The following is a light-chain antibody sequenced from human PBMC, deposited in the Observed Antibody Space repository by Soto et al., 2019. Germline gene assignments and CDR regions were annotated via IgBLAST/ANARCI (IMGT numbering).Light chain of an antibody. Sequence: DILLTQSPSTLSASVGDRVTITCRASQSIRSWLAWYQQRPGKAPKLLIYKASSLESGVPSRFSGSGSGTEVTLTINSLQPDDFATYHCQQYITSPWTFGQGTKVEI. CDR2: KAS. CDR3: QQYITSPWT. V-gene: IGKV1-5*03. J-gene: IGKJ1*01. CDR1: QSIRSW.